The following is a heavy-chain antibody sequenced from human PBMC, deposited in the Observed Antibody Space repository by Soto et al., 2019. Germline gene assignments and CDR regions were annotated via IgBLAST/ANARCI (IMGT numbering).Heavy chain of an antibody. CDR2: ISGSGGST. Sequence: PGGSLRLSCAASGFTFSSYAMSWVRQAPGKGLEWVSAISGSGGSTYYADSVKGRFTISRDNSKNTLYLQMNSLRAEDTAVYYCAKDRKGRAQYYYDSSGYFPLRYYYGMDVWGQGTTVTVSS. V-gene: IGHV3-23*01. D-gene: IGHD3-22*01. CDR1: GFTFSSYA. J-gene: IGHJ6*02. CDR3: AKDRKGRAQYYYDSSGYFPLRYYYGMDV.